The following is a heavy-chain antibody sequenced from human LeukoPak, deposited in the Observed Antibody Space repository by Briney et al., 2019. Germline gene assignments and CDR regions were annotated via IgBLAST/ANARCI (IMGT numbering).Heavy chain of an antibody. D-gene: IGHD6-13*01. J-gene: IGHJ5*02. CDR2: ISYDGSNK. CDR1: GFTFSSYA. Sequence: GGSLRLSCAASGFTFSSYAMHWVRQAPGKGLEWVAVISYDGSNKYYADSVKGRFTISRVDSKKTLDLQMNSLRAEDTAVYYCAREGQPYNWFDPWGQGTLVTVSS. CDR3: AREGQPYNWFDP. V-gene: IGHV3-30*01.